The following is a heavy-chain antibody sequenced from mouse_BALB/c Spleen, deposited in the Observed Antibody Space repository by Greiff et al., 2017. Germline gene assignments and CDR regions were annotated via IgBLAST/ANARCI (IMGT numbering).Heavy chain of an antibody. CDR2: INSDGGST. D-gene: IGHD2-14*01. V-gene: IGHV5-2*01. CDR3: ARHGDYRDWYFDV. J-gene: IGHJ1*01. CDR1: EYEFPSHD. Sequence: EVMLVESGGGLVQPGESLKLSCESNEYEFPSHDMSWVRKTPEKRLELVAAINSDGGSTYYPDTMERLFIISRDNTKKTLYMQMSSLRSEDTALYYCARHGDYRDWYFDVWGAGTTVTVSS.